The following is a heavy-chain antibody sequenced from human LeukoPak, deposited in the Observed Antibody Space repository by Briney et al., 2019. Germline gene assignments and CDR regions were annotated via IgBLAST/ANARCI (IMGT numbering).Heavy chain of an antibody. J-gene: IGHJ4*02. CDR1: GFEITAYT. Sequence: PGGSLRLCCSGSGFEITAYTVTWVRQVPGKSLEWVSSISRSGSYIHYAPSIRGRFTISRDNAKRSVYLQMNSLRVDDTALYYCARDPDSRGTEPPFFDHWGRGTLVTVSS. D-gene: IGHD3-22*01. CDR3: ARDPDSRGTEPPFFDH. V-gene: IGHV3-21*01. CDR2: ISRSGSYI.